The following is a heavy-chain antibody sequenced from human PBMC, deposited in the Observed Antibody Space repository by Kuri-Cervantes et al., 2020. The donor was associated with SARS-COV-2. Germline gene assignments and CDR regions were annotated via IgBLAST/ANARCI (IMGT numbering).Heavy chain of an antibody. J-gene: IGHJ4*02. CDR1: GFTFSSYG. Sequence: GESLKISCAASGFTFSSYGMHWVRQAPGKGLEWVAVISYDGKKKKCIGSGKGRFTISRDNSQNTVYLRMTNLRSEDTAMYYCAKDHFGVHGSWGQGTLVTVSS. V-gene: IGHV3-30*18. CDR3: AKDHFGVHGS. CDR2: ISYDGKKK. D-gene: IGHD2-21*01.